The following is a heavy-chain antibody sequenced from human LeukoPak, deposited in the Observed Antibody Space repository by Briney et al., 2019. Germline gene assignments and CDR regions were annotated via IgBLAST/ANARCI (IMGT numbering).Heavy chain of an antibody. J-gene: IGHJ4*02. CDR2: INPSGSST. D-gene: IGHD3-22*01. V-gene: IGHV1-46*01. CDR3: AVSSDYYYSLDY. Sequence: ASVKVSCKASENMFTGYYIQWVRQAPGQGLEWMGIINPSGSSTNFAQRFQGRVTMTRDMSTSTVYMEMSSLRSDDTAVYYCAVSSDYYYSLDYWGQGTLVTVSS. CDR1: ENMFTGYY.